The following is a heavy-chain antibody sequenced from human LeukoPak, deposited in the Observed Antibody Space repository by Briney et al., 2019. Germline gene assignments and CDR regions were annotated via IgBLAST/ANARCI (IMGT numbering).Heavy chain of an antibody. J-gene: IGHJ6*02. CDR1: GGSISSYY. V-gene: IGHV4-59*08. CDR2: IYDSGST. Sequence: PSETLSLTCTVSGGSISSYYWSWIRQSPGKGREWIGYIYDSGSTNYNPSLKSRVTISVDTAKKQFSLNLGSVTASDTAVYYCARRGGNSGYGIDVWGQGTTVIVSS. CDR3: ARRGGNSGYGIDV. D-gene: IGHD4-23*01.